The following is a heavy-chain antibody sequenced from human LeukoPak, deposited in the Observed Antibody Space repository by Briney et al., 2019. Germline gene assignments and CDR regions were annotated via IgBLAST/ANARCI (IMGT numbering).Heavy chain of an antibody. V-gene: IGHV3-74*01. CDR3: ARGTATTAGIDY. CDR1: GFTFSSHW. J-gene: IGHJ4*02. CDR2: INTDGSST. D-gene: IGHD6-13*01. Sequence: GGSLRLSCATSGFTFSSHWMHWVRQAPGEGLVWVSHINTDGSSTTYGDPAKGRFTVSRDSATLFLQMNSLRVDDTAIYYCARGTATTAGIDYWGLGTLVTVSS.